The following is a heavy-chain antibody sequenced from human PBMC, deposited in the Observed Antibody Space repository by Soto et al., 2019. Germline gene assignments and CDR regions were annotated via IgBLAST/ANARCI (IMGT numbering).Heavy chain of an antibody. V-gene: IGHV4-31*03. Sequence: SETLSLTCTVSGGSISSGDYYWSWIRQHPGKGLEWIGYIYYSGSTYYNPSLKSRVTISVDTSKNQFSLKLSSVTAADTAVYYCARHNYDSSGTAVDVWGQGTTVTVSS. CDR3: ARHNYDSSGTAVDV. J-gene: IGHJ6*02. CDR1: GGSISSGDYY. CDR2: IYYSGST. D-gene: IGHD3-22*01.